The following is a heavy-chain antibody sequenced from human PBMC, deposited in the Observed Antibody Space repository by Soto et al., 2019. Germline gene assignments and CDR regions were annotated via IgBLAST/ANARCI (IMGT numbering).Heavy chain of an antibody. CDR2: IWYDGSNK. J-gene: IGHJ3*02. V-gene: IGHV3-33*01. Sequence: GGSLGLSCAASGFTFSSYGMHWVRQAPGKGLEWVAVIWYDGSNKYYADSVKGRFTISRDNSKNTLYLQMNSLRAEDTAVYYCARENLSPGYSSGWETDAFDIWGQGTMVTVSS. D-gene: IGHD6-19*01. CDR1: GFTFSSYG. CDR3: ARENLSPGYSSGWETDAFDI.